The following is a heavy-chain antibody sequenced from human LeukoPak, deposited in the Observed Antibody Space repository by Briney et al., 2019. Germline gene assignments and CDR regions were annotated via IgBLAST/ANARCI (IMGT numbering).Heavy chain of an antibody. CDR1: GYTLTELS. V-gene: IGHV1-24*01. D-gene: IGHD3-3*01. Sequence: ASVKVSCKVSGYTLTELSMHWVRQAPGKGLEWMGGFDPEDGETIYAQKFQGRVTMTEDTSTDTAYMELSSLRSEDTAVYYCATVRFLEWLLFDAFDIWGQGTMVTVSS. CDR3: ATVRFLEWLLFDAFDI. J-gene: IGHJ3*02. CDR2: FDPEDGET.